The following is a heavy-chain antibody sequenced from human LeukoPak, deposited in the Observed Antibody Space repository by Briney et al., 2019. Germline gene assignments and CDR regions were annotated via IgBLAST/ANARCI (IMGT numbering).Heavy chain of an antibody. J-gene: IGHJ4*02. Sequence: GRSLRLSCVASGFTFGHFAMHWVRQAPGKGLEWIAFISYDGDSTYYADSVNGRFTVSRDNSKNTLCLQMNSLRAEDTAVYYCARDLVLVEDILTGYSWVYWGQGTLVTVSS. D-gene: IGHD3-9*01. CDR1: GFTFGHFA. CDR2: ISYDGDST. CDR3: ARDLVLVEDILTGYSWVY. V-gene: IGHV3-30*04.